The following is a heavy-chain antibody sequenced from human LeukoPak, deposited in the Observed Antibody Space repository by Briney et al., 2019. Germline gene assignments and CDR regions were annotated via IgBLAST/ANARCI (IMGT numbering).Heavy chain of an antibody. J-gene: IGHJ3*02. CDR2: IYNSGST. V-gene: IGHV4-31*03. D-gene: IGHD6-19*01. CDR3: ARTQWLVVSAFDI. CDR1: GGFISSGGYY. Sequence: PSETLSLTCTVSGGFISSGGYYWSWIRQHPGKGLEWIGYIYNSGSTYYNPSLKSRVSISVDTSKNQFSLKLSSVTAADTAVYYCARTQWLVVSAFDIWGQGTMVTVSS.